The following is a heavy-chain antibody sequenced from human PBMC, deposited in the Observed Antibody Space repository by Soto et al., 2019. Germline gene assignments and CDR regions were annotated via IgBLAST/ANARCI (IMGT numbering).Heavy chain of an antibody. CDR2: ISSNGGST. CDR1: GFTFISYA. Sequence: GGSLRLSCSVSGFTFISYAMHWARQAPGKGLEYVASISSNGGSTYYADSVKGRFTVSRDISTNMFFLQMNKLSAEDMATYYCARAGFERLYFDQWGRGTLVTVSS. V-gene: IGHV3-64*04. J-gene: IGHJ4*02. D-gene: IGHD1-1*01. CDR3: ARAGFERLYFDQ.